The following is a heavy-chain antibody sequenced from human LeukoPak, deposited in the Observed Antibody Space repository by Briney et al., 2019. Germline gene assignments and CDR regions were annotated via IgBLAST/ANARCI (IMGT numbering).Heavy chain of an antibody. CDR3: ARHFLGELPDMDV. J-gene: IGHJ6*02. CDR2: IDPSDSYT. CDR1: GYSFTSYW. D-gene: IGHD1-26*01. Sequence: GESLKISCKGSGYSFTSYWISWVRQMPGKGLEWMGRIDPSDSYTKYSPSFQGHVTISGDESISTAYLQWSSLKASDTAMYYCARHFLGELPDMDVWAKGPLSPSP. V-gene: IGHV5-10-1*01.